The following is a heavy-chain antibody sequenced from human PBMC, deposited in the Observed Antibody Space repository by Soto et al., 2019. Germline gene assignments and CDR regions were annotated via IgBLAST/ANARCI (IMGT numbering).Heavy chain of an antibody. V-gene: IGHV1-69*01. CDR1: GGTFSSYA. J-gene: IGHJ6*02. Sequence: QVQLVQSGAEVKKPGSSVKVSCKASGGTFSSYAISWVRQAPGQGLEWMGGIIPLFGTANYAQKFQGRVTITADESTSTAYMELSSLRAEDTAVYYCARGTPPTNSGWYDLPLGRMDVWGQGTTVTVSS. CDR2: IIPLFGTA. CDR3: ARGTPPTNSGWYDLPLGRMDV. D-gene: IGHD6-19*01.